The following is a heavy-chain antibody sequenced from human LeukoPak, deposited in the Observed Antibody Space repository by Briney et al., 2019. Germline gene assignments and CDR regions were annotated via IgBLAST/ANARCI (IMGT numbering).Heavy chain of an antibody. J-gene: IGHJ4*02. CDR3: ARAIGVTCISTSCYSFDY. V-gene: IGHV3-9*01. Sequence: GGSLRLSCVASGFIFDDYAIHWVRHAPGKGLEWVSGISWNSGSIGYADSAKGRFTISRDNAKNSLYLQMNSLRTEDTALYYCARAIGVTCISTSCYSFDYWGQGTLVTVSS. CDR2: ISWNSGSI. CDR1: GFIFDDYA. D-gene: IGHD2-2*02.